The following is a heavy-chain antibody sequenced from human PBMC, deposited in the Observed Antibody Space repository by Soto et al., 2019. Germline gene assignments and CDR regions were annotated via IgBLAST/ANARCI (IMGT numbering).Heavy chain of an antibody. Sequence: PWVSLRLSXAASGFTFSSYGMHWFRQAPGKGLEWVAVISYDGSNKYCADSVNGRFTISRDNSTNTLYLQMNSLRAEDTAVYYCAKAMVVVTAISGGGGFEKWGQGTLVTVSS. CDR3: AKAMVVVTAISGGGGFEK. CDR2: ISYDGSNK. V-gene: IGHV3-30*18. CDR1: GFTFSSYG. D-gene: IGHD2-21*02. J-gene: IGHJ3*02.